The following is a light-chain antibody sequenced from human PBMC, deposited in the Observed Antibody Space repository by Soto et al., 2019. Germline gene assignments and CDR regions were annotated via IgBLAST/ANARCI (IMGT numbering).Light chain of an antibody. CDR2: KAS. CDR1: QSISSW. J-gene: IGKJ1*01. CDR3: QHYNTYPWT. V-gene: IGKV1-5*03. Sequence: DIQMTQSPSTLSASVVDRVTITCRASQSISSWVAWYQQKPGKGPKLLIYKASHLESGVPSRFSGSGSGTEFTLTISSLQPGDFATYYCQHYNTYPWTFGHGTKVDIK.